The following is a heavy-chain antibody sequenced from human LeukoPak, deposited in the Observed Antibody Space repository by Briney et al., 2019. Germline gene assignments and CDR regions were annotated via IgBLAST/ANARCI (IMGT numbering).Heavy chain of an antibody. D-gene: IGHD3-10*01. Sequence: GGSLRLSCATSGFTFSNCGMSWVRQAPGKGLQWLSVIGGDSTTYYADSVKGRFTVSRDNSENTLYLQMNSLRAEDTAVYYCAKGPYGLGIYYGMDVWGQGTTVTV. CDR1: GFTFSNCG. CDR3: AKGPYGLGIYYGMDV. V-gene: IGHV3-23*01. J-gene: IGHJ6*02. CDR2: IGGDSTT.